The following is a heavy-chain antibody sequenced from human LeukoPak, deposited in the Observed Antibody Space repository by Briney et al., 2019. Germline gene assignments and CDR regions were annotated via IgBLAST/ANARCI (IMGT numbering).Heavy chain of an antibody. Sequence: GGSLRLSCAASGFTFSIFAISWVRQAPGKGLEWVSAISGSGGSTYYADSVKGRFTISRDNSKNTLYLQMNSLRVEDTAVYYCAKSPYSGSYFWDYWGQGTLVTVSS. J-gene: IGHJ4*02. CDR3: AKSPYSGSYFWDY. CDR1: GFTFSIFA. D-gene: IGHD1-26*01. CDR2: ISGSGGST. V-gene: IGHV3-23*01.